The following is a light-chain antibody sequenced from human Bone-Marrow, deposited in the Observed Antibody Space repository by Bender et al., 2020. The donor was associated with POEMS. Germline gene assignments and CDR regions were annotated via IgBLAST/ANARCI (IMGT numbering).Light chain of an antibody. CDR2: EVI. Sequence: QSALTQPASVSGSPGQSITISCTGTTSDVGRYNLVSWYLQHPSKAPKLIIYEVIKRPSGVSNRFSGSKSGNTSSLTISGLQAEDEADYYSILYVSSITVGFGGGTGMTVL. J-gene: IGLJ3*02. V-gene: IGLV2-23*02. CDR3: ILYVSSITVG. CDR1: TSDVGRYNL.